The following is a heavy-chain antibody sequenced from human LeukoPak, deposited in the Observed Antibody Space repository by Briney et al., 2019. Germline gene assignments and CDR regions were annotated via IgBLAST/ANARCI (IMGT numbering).Heavy chain of an antibody. CDR3: ARSQVKWLAFDY. Sequence: SETLSLTCSVSGGSISSYYWNWIRQPPGKGLEWIGFIYYSGNTNYNPSLKSRVTISVDTSKNQFSLKLSSVTAADTAVYYCARSQVKWLAFDYWGQGTLVTVSS. D-gene: IGHD6-19*01. V-gene: IGHV4-59*12. CDR1: GGSISSYY. CDR2: IYYSGNT. J-gene: IGHJ4*02.